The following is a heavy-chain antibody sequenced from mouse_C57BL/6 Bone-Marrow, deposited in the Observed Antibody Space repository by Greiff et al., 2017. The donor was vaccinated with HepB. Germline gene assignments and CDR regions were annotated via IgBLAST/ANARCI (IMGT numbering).Heavy chain of an antibody. D-gene: IGHD1-1*01. Sequence: EVQLQESGPGLVKPSQTVFLTCTVTGISITTGNYRWSWIRQFPGNKLEWIGYIYYSGTITYNPSLTSRTTITRDTPKNQFFLEMNSLTAEDTATYYCARVYGSSYGYYAMDYWGQGTSVTVSS. CDR1: GISITTGNYR. V-gene: IGHV3-5*01. CDR2: IYYSGTI. CDR3: ARVYGSSYGYYAMDY. J-gene: IGHJ4*01.